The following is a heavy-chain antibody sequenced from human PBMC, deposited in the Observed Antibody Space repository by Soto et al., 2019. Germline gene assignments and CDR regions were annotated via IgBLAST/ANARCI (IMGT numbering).Heavy chain of an antibody. D-gene: IGHD3-16*01. CDR1: GFTFSSYW. V-gene: IGHV3-7*04. Sequence: EVQLVESGGGLVQPGGSLRLSCAASGFTFSSYWMSWVRQAPGKGLEWVANIKQDGSEKYYVDSVKGRFTISRDNAKNSLYLQMNSLRAEGTAVYYCGRGWGPITFGGVGSYWGQGTLVTVSS. CDR2: IKQDGSEK. J-gene: IGHJ4*02. CDR3: GRGWGPITFGGVGSY.